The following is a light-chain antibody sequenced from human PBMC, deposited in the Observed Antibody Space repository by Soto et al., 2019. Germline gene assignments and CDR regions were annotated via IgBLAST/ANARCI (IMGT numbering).Light chain of an antibody. V-gene: IGLV1-51*01. CDR2: DDN. Sequence: VLTQPPSVSAAPGQKVTISCSGSSSNIGGNSVSWYQQLPGTAPKLLIYDDNKRPSGIPDRFSGSKSGTSATLGITGFQTGDEADYYCGSWDSSLSAYVFGTGTKSPS. CDR1: SSNIGGNS. J-gene: IGLJ1*01. CDR3: GSWDSSLSAYV.